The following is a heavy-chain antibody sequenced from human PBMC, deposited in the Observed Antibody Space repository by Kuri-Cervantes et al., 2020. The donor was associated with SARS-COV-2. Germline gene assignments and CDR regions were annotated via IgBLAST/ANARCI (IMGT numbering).Heavy chain of an antibody. CDR2: IYHSGST. V-gene: IGHV4-38-2*02. D-gene: IGHD2-15*01. CDR1: GYSISSGYY. J-gene: IGHJ2*01. Sequence: GSLRLSCTVSGYSISSGYYWGWIRQPPGKGLEWIGSIYHSGSTYYNPSLKSRVTISVDMSKNQFSLKLSSVTAADTAVYYCARQHSPRYFDLWGRGTLVTVSS. CDR3: ARQHSPRYFDL.